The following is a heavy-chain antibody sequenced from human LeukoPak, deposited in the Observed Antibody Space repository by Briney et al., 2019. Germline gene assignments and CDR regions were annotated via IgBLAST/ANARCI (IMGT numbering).Heavy chain of an antibody. Sequence: ASVKVSCKASGYTFTTYGISWVRQAPGQGPGQGLEWMGWISPYNGNTNYAQKLQGRVTMTTDTSTSTAYMELRSLRSDDTAVYYWARDSGSYYPDYWGQGTLVTVSS. CDR2: ISPYNGNT. J-gene: IGHJ4*02. CDR1: GYTFTTYG. CDR3: ARDSGSYYPDY. V-gene: IGHV1-18*01. D-gene: IGHD1-26*01.